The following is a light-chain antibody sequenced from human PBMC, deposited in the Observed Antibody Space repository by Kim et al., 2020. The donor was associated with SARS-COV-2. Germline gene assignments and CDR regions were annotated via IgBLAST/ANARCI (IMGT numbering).Light chain of an antibody. V-gene: IGLV3-19*01. Sequence: SSELTQDPAVSVALGQTVRITCQGDSLRNYYASWYQQKPGQAPVLVFYGKNNRPSGIPERFSGSSSRNTASLTITGTQAEDEADYYCNSRDSSGVVFGGGTKFTVL. CDR2: GKN. CDR3: NSRDSSGVV. J-gene: IGLJ2*01. CDR1: SLRNYY.